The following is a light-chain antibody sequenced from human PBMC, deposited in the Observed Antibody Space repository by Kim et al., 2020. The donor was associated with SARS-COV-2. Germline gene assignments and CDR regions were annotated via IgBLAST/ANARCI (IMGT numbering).Light chain of an antibody. J-gene: IGKJ5*01. CDR3: QQRVIWPPIT. V-gene: IGKV3-11*01. CDR2: DAS. Sequence: IVLTQSPATLSLSPGERATLSCRASESITNYLAWYQQKPGQAPRVLIYDASNRAPGIPARFRGSGSGTDFTLTISSLEPEDFAVYYCQQRVIWPPITFGQGTRLEIK. CDR1: ESITNY.